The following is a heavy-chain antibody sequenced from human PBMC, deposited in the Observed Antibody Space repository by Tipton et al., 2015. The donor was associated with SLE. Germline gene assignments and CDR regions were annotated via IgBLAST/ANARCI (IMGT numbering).Heavy chain of an antibody. J-gene: IGHJ3*02. CDR3: ARAPGAMVTNAFDI. Sequence: RSLRLSCAASGFTFSSYGMHWVRQAPGKGLEWVAVISYDGSNKYYADSVKGRFTISRDNSKNTLYLQMNSLRAEDTAVYYCARAPGAMVTNAFDIWGQGTMVTVSS. CDR2: ISYDGSNK. CDR1: GFTFSSYG. D-gene: IGHD5-18*01. V-gene: IGHV3-30*03.